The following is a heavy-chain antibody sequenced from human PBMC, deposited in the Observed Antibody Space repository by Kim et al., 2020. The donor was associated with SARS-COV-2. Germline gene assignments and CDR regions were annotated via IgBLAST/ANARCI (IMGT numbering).Heavy chain of an antibody. CDR1: GGSISSYY. Sequence: SETLSLTCTVSGGSISSYYWSWIRQPPGKGLEWIGYIYYSGSTNYNPSLKSRVTISVDTSKNQFSLKLSSVTAADTAVYYCARVQDLYRDPHYYYYMDVWGKGTTVTFSS. J-gene: IGHJ6*03. V-gene: IGHV4-59*01. D-gene: IGHD4-4*01. CDR2: IYYSGST. CDR3: ARVQDLYRDPHYYYYMDV.